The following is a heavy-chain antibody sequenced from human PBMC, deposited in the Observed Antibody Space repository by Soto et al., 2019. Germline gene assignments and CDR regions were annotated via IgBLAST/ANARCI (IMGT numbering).Heavy chain of an antibody. Sequence: QVQLQQSGPGLVKPSQTLSLTCAISGDSVSSNTVAWNWIRQSPSRGLEWLGRTDYRSKWYDEYAQSVKRRIPINPDTHKHPLSQHLNSVTLEDTAVYYCARGWVGHQAHWFDSWGQGTLVTVSS. CDR2: TDYRSKWYD. D-gene: IGHD1-26*01. V-gene: IGHV6-1*01. CDR1: GDSVSSNTVA. CDR3: ARGWVGHQAHWFDS. J-gene: IGHJ5*01.